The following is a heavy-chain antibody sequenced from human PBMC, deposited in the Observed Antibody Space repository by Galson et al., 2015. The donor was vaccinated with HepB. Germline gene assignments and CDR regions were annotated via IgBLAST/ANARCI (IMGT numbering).Heavy chain of an antibody. J-gene: IGHJ4*02. V-gene: IGHV1-18*01. Sequence: SVKVSCKASGYTFTSYGISWVRQAPGQGLEWMGWISAYNGNTNYAQKLQGRVTMTTDTSTSTAYMELRSLRSDDTAVYYCARVHSSIEGGWYDRWRFGEAGYYFDYWGQGTLVTVSS. CDR2: ISAYNGNT. CDR3: ARVHSSIEGGWYDRWRFGEAGYYFDY. D-gene: IGHD6-19*01. CDR1: GYTFTSYG.